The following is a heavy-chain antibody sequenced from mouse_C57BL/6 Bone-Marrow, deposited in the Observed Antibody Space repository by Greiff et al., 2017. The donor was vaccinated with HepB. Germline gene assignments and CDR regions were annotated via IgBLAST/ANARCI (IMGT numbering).Heavy chain of an antibody. CDR3: ASLRRASYYAMDY. J-gene: IGHJ4*01. CDR1: GYSITSGYY. V-gene: IGHV3-6*01. Sequence: EVQLVESGPGLVKPSQSLSLTCSVTGYSITSGYYWNWLRQFPGNKLEWMGYISDDGSNNYNPSLKNRISITRDTSKNQFFLKLNSVTTEDTATYYCASLRRASYYAMDYWGQGTSVTVSS. D-gene: IGHD2-12*01. CDR2: ISDDGSN.